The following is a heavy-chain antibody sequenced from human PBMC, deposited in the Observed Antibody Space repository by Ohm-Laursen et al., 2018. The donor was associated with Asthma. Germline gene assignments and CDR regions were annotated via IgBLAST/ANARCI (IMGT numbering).Heavy chain of an antibody. Sequence: SLRLSCAASGFTFSTYAMSWVRQAPGKGLEWVSAITGSGRSTYYPASVKGRFTISRDNSKNTLYLQMNSLRAEDTAVYYCARNQMATIHPSDYWGQGTLVTVSS. V-gene: IGHV3-23*01. CDR2: ITGSGRST. J-gene: IGHJ4*02. CDR1: GFTFSTYA. D-gene: IGHD5-24*01. CDR3: ARNQMATIHPSDY.